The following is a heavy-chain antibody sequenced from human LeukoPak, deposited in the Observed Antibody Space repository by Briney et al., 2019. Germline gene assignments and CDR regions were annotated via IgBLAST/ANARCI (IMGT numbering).Heavy chain of an antibody. CDR3: ARDEWAGYYDSSGYADGMDV. D-gene: IGHD3-22*01. J-gene: IGHJ6*02. CDR2: ISTYNGNT. Sequence: GASVKVSKASGYTFTSYGISWVRQAPGQGLEWMVWISTYNGNTNYAQKLQGRVTMTTDTSTSTAYMELRSLRSDDTAVYYCARDEWAGYYDSSGYADGMDVWGQGTTVTVSS. CDR1: GYTFTSYG. V-gene: IGHV1-18*01.